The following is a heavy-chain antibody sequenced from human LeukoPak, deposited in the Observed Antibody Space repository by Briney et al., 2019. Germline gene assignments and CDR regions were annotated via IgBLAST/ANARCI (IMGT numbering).Heavy chain of an antibody. J-gene: IGHJ4*02. CDR1: GFTFSSYW. V-gene: IGHV3-7*01. CDR3: ARGPTYYDFWSGYYHFDY. Sequence: GGSLRLSCAASGFTFSSYWMSWVRQAPGKGLEWVANIKQDGSEKYYVDSVKGRFTISRDNAKNSLYLQMNSLRAEDTAVYYCARGPTYYDFWSGYYHFDYWGQVTLVTVSS. CDR2: IKQDGSEK. D-gene: IGHD3-3*01.